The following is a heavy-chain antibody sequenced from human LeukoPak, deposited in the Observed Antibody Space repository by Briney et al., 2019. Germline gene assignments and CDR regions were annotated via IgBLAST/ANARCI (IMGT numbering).Heavy chain of an antibody. CDR3: STPSF. J-gene: IGHJ4*02. CDR1: GFTFNRYS. V-gene: IGHV3-15*01. Sequence: GGSLRLSCAASGFTFNRYSMGWARQAPGKGLEWVGRIKSKTDGGTIDYAAPVKGRFTISRDDSKNTLYLQMDNLKTEDTAIYYCSTPSFWGQGTLVTVSS. CDR2: IKSKTDGGTI.